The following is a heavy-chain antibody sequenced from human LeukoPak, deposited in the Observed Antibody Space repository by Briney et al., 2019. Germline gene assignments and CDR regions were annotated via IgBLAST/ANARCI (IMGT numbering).Heavy chain of an antibody. Sequence: SETLSLTCADYGGSFRVYYGMCSRQPPGKGLEWIGEINHSGSTNYNPSLKSRVTISVDTSKNQFSLKLSPVTAADTAVYYCAPSPFTMIVVVEENWFDPWGESTRVSVSS. V-gene: IGHV4-34*01. CDR3: APSPFTMIVVVEENWFDP. J-gene: IGHJ5*02. CDR2: INHSGST. D-gene: IGHD3-22*01. CDR1: GGSFRVYY.